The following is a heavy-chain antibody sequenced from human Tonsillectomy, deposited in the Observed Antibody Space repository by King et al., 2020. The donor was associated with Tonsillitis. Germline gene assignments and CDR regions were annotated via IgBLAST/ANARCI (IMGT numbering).Heavy chain of an antibody. Sequence: QLQESGPGLVKPSETLSLKCTVSGYSISSGYYWGWIRQPPGKGLEWIGSIYHSGNTYYNPSLTGRVTISVDTSKNQFSLKVSSVTAADTAVYYCARGGGDSLERLFDPWGQGTLVTVSS. V-gene: IGHV4-38-2*02. CDR1: GYSISSGYY. J-gene: IGHJ5*02. D-gene: IGHD4-17*01. CDR3: ARGGGDSLERLFDP. CDR2: IYHSGNT.